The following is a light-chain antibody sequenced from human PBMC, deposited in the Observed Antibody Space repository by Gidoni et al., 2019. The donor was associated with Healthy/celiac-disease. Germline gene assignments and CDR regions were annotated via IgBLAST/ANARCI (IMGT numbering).Light chain of an antibody. CDR1: QSLLHSNGYNY. CDR3: MQALQTIT. CDR2: LGS. Sequence: DIVMTQSPLSLPVTPGAPASISCRSSQSLLHSNGYNYLDWYMQKPGQSPQLLIDLGSNRASGVPDRFSGSGSGTDFTLKISRVEAEDVGVYYCMQALQTITFGQGTRLEIK. V-gene: IGKV2-28*01. J-gene: IGKJ5*01.